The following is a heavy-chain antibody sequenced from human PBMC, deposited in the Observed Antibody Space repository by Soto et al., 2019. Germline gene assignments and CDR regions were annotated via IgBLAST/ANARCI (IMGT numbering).Heavy chain of an antibody. J-gene: IGHJ5*02. V-gene: IGHV1-18*01. CDR2: ISAYNGNT. CDR3: LRVLGALGHWFDP. D-gene: IGHD1-26*01. Sequence: QVQLVQSGGEVKKPGASVKVSCKASGYTFTSYGISWVRQAPGQGLEWMGRISAYNGNTNYAQKLQGRVTMTTDTSTSTAYMELSILCSDDTAMYDCLRVLGALGHWFDPSGQGTLVTVSS. CDR1: GYTFTSYG.